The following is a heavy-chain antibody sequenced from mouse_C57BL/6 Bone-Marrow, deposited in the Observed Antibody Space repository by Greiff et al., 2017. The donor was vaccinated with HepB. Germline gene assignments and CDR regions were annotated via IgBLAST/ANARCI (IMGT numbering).Heavy chain of an antibody. Sequence: VQLQQSGPELVKPGASVKISCKASGYTFTDYYMNWVQQSHGKSLEWIGDINPNNGGTSYNQKFKGKATLTVDKSSSTAYMELRSLTSEDSAVYYCAGRTGGFAYWGQGTLVTVSA. CDR3: AGRTGGFAY. CDR1: GYTFTDYY. CDR2: INPNNGGT. J-gene: IGHJ3*01. V-gene: IGHV1-26*01.